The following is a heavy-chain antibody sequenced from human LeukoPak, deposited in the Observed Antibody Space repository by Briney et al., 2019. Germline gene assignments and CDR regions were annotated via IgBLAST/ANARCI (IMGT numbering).Heavy chain of an antibody. CDR3: ARGYRRGIAVAGTTLEEFDY. Sequence: PSETLSLTCAVYGGSFSGYYWSWIRQPPGKGLGWIGEINHSGSTNYNPSLKSRVTISVDTSKNQFSLKLSSVTAADTAVYYCARGYRRGIAVAGTTLEEFDYWGQGTLVTVSS. CDR1: GGSFSGYY. V-gene: IGHV4-34*01. D-gene: IGHD6-19*01. J-gene: IGHJ4*02. CDR2: INHSGST.